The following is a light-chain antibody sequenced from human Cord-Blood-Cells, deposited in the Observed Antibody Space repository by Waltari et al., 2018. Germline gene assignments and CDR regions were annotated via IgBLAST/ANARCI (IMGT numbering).Light chain of an antibody. Sequence: QSALTQPRSVSGSPGQSVTISCTGTSSDVGGYNYVSWYQQHPGKAPNLMIYDVSKRPSGVPVRFSGSKSGNPASLTISGLQAEDEADYYCCSYAGSYTWVFGGGTKLTVL. CDR1: SSDVGGYNY. V-gene: IGLV2-11*01. J-gene: IGLJ3*02. CDR3: CSYAGSYTWV. CDR2: DVS.